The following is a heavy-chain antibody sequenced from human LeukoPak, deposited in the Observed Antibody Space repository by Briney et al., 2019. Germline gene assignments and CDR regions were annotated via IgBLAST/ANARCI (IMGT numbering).Heavy chain of an antibody. D-gene: IGHD2-2*01. CDR1: GFTFSSYA. V-gene: IGHV3-30-3*02. Sequence: PGGSLRLSCAASGFTFSSYAMHWVRQAPGKGLEWVAVISYDGSNKYYADSVKGRFTISRDNSKNTLYLQMNSLRAEDTAIYYCAKTITIGVVPAAPGWGMDVWGQGTTVTVSS. CDR3: AKTITIGVVPAAPGWGMDV. J-gene: IGHJ6*02. CDR2: ISYDGSNK.